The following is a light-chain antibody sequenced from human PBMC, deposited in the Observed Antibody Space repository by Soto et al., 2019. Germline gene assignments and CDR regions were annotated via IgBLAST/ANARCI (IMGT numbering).Light chain of an antibody. CDR2: DAS. Sequence: EIVLTQSPATLSLSPGERATLSCRASQSVSSYLAWYQQKPGQPPRLLIYDASNRATGIPARFSGSGSGTEFTLTISSLQSEDFEIYYCQQYNNWPITFGQGTRLEIK. CDR3: QQYNNWPIT. V-gene: IGKV3-11*01. J-gene: IGKJ5*01. CDR1: QSVSSY.